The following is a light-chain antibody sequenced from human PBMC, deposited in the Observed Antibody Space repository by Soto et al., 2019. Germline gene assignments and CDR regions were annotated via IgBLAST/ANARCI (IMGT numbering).Light chain of an antibody. V-gene: IGKV2-30*02. Sequence: DVVMTQSPPSLPVTLGQPASISCRSSQSLVHSDGNTYLNWFHQRPGQSPRRLIYKVSNRDSGVPGRFSGSGSDTDFTLKISGVEAEDVGVYYCMQGTRWPPYTFGQGTKLEIK. CDR1: QSLVHSDGNTY. CDR2: KVS. J-gene: IGKJ2*01. CDR3: MQGTRWPPYT.